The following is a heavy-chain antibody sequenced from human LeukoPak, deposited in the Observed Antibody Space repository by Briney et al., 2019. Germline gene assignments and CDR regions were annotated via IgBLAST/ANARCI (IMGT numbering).Heavy chain of an antibody. V-gene: IGHV4-59*02. Sequence: GSLRLSCAASGFTVSSNYMSWVRQAPGKGLEWIGYIYYSGSTNYNPSLKSRVTISVDTSKNQFSLKLSSVTAADTAVYYCARAAPSYYYDSSGCFDYWGQGTLVTVSS. D-gene: IGHD3-22*01. CDR2: IYYSGST. J-gene: IGHJ4*02. CDR3: ARAAPSYYYDSSGCFDY. CDR1: GFTVSSNY.